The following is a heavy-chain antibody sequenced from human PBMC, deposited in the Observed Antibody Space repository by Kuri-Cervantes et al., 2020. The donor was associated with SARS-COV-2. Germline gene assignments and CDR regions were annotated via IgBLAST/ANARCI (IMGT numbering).Heavy chain of an antibody. D-gene: IGHD6-6*01. V-gene: IGHV3-73*01. Sequence: GESLKISCEVSGFLFSASAIHWVRQGSGKGLEWVGRVRGKANNYATAYAASVKGRFTISRDDSKNMAYLQMNSLKTEDTAVYYCARDAHSSSSDYYYYYMDVWGKGTTVTVSS. CDR2: VRGKANNYAT. CDR1: GFLFSASA. CDR3: ARDAHSSSSDYYYYYMDV. J-gene: IGHJ6*03.